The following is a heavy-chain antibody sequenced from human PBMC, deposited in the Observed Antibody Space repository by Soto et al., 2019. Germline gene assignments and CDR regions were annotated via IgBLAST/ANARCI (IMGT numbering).Heavy chain of an antibody. CDR1: GGSFSGYS. J-gene: IGHJ4*01. CDR3: ARDKITVLFDY. Sequence: QVQLQQWGAGLLKPSETLSLTCAVYGGSFSGYSWTWIRQPPGTGLEWIGEINHSGSTNYNPSLKSRVTISVDTSKNHFSLKLTSVTAADTAVYSCARDKITVLFDYWGHGALVTVSS. CDR2: INHSGST. V-gene: IGHV4-34*01. D-gene: IGHD3-10*01.